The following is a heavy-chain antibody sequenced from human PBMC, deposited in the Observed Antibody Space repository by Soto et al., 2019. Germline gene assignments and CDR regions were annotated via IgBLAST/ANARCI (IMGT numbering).Heavy chain of an antibody. CDR1: GYNFAGYW. CDR2: IYPSDSDT. D-gene: IGHD3-3*01. J-gene: IGHJ4*02. V-gene: IGHV5-51*01. Sequence: GESLKISCKGSGYNFAGYWIAWVRQMPGKGLELMGIIYPSDSDTRYRPSFQGRVTISADKSISSAYLQWSSLGASDTAMYYCARGGVSTRTFDYWGQGTPVTVSS. CDR3: ARGGVSTRTFDY.